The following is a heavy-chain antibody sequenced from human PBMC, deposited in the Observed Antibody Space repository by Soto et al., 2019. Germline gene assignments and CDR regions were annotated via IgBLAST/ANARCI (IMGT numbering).Heavy chain of an antibody. J-gene: IGHJ6*02. Sequence: QVQLVESGGGVVQPGRSLRLSCAASGFTFSSYGMHWVRQAPGKGLEWVAVIWYDGSNKYYADSVKGRFTISRDNSKNTLYLQMNSLRAEDTAVYYCARETGRDYYYGMDVWGQGTTVTVSS. CDR3: ARETGRDYYYGMDV. V-gene: IGHV3-33*01. D-gene: IGHD1-1*01. CDR1: GFTFSSYG. CDR2: IWYDGSNK.